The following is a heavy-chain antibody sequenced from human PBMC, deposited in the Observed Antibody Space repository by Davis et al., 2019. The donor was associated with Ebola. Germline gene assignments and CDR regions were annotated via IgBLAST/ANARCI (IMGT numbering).Heavy chain of an antibody. V-gene: IGHV3-74*01. Sequence: PGGSLRLSCPASGFTFSSSWMHWVRQAPGKGLVWVSRIKTDGSETTHADSVKGRFTISRDNAKNTLYLQMNSLRDEDTAVYYCARGTHYAHDYWGQGTLVTVSS. CDR3: ARGTHYAHDY. J-gene: IGHJ4*02. CDR2: IKTDGSET. CDR1: GFTFSSSW. D-gene: IGHD2-2*01.